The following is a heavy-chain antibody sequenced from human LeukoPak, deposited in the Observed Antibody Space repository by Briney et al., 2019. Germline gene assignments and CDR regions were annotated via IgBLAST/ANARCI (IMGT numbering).Heavy chain of an antibody. V-gene: IGHV6-1*01. D-gene: IGHD2-2*01. J-gene: IGHJ5*02. Sequence: SQTLSLTCAISGDSVSSNSVTWNWIRQSPSRGLEWLGRSYYRSTWYNDYAVSVRGRITVNPDTSKNQFSLHPNSVTPEDTAVYYCARRLTQYDCFDPWGQGILVTVSS. CDR1: GDSVSSNSVT. CDR3: ARRLTQYDCFDP. CDR2: SYYRSTWYN.